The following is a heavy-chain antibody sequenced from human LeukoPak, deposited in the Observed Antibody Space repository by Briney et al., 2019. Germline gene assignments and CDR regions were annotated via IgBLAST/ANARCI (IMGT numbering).Heavy chain of an antibody. CDR1: GGSISSSSYY. CDR2: IYTSGST. D-gene: IGHD6-19*01. V-gene: IGHV4-61*02. CDR3: ARDHLYSSGWFDY. J-gene: IGHJ4*02. Sequence: SETLSLTCTVSGGSISSSSYYWGWIRQPAGKGLEWIGRIYTSGSTNYNPSLKSRVTMSVDTSKSQFSLKLSSVTAADTAIYYCARDHLYSSGWFDYWGQGTLVTVSS.